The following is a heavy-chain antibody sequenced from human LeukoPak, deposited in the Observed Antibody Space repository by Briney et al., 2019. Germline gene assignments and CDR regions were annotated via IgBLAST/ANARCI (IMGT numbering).Heavy chain of an antibody. V-gene: IGHV4-34*01. CDR2: INESGRT. J-gene: IGHJ6*03. CDR3: AKGTSPMIQVWPRDNKDFYYMDV. D-gene: IGHD3-22*01. Sequence: SETLSLTSTVDGGSLTDSYWTWIRQAPGQGLEWLGDINESGRTTYNPSLKSRVTILLDMSKKQFSLKVTSVTAADTGVYYCAKGTSPMIQVWPRDNKDFYYMDVWGEGTTVSVSS. CDR1: GGSLTDSY.